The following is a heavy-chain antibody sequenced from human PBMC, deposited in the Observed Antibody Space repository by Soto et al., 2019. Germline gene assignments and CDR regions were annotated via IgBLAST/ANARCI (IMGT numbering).Heavy chain of an antibody. CDR1: GYTFTSYA. J-gene: IGHJ4*02. V-gene: IGHV1-3*01. CDR2: INAGNGNT. CDR3: ARGAGMSAAGPIDY. D-gene: IGHD6-13*01. Sequence: ASVKVSCKASGYTFTSYAMHWVRQAPGQRLEWMGWINAGNGNTKYSQKFQGRVTITRDTSASTAYMELSSLRSEDTAVYYCARGAGMSAAGPIDYWGQGTLVTVSS.